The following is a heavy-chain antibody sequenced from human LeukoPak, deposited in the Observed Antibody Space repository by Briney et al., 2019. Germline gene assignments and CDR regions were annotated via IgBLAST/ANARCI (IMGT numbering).Heavy chain of an antibody. CDR2: ISGSGAST. Sequence: GGSLRLSCAASGFTFSSYAMSWVRQAPGKGLEWVSTISGSGASTYYADSVRGRFTISRHNSKNTMYLQMNSLRAEDKAVYYCANTNWVLLVYCGGDRCSPHFDHWGQGTLVTVSS. V-gene: IGHV3-23*01. J-gene: IGHJ5*02. CDR1: GFTFSSYA. CDR3: ANTNWVLLVYCGGDRCSPHFDH. D-gene: IGHD2-21*02.